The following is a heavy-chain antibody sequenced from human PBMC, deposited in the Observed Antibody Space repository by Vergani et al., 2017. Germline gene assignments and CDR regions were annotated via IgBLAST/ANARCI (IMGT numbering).Heavy chain of an antibody. Sequence: QVQLQESGPGLVKPSETLSLTCTVSGGSISSYYWSWIRQPPGKGLEWIGYIYYSGSTNYNPSLKSRVTISVDTSKNQFSLKLSSVTAADTAVYYCAREDGDYTNWFDPWGQGTLVTVSS. D-gene: IGHD4-17*01. CDR1: GGSISSYY. J-gene: IGHJ5*02. V-gene: IGHV4-59*01. CDR2: IYYSGST. CDR3: AREDGDYTNWFDP.